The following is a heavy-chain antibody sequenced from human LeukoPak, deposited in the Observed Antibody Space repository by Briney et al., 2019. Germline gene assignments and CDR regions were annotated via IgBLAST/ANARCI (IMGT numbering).Heavy chain of an antibody. D-gene: IGHD6-13*01. J-gene: IGHJ4*02. CDR3: AVPIASADSFDY. Sequence: ASVKVSCKASGYTFTSYYIHWVRQAPGQGLEWMGIINPSGGSTSYAQRFQGRVTMTRDTSTSTVYMELDSLRSEDTALYYCAVPIASADSFDYWGQGTLVTVSS. V-gene: IGHV1-46*01. CDR2: INPSGGST. CDR1: GYTFTSYY.